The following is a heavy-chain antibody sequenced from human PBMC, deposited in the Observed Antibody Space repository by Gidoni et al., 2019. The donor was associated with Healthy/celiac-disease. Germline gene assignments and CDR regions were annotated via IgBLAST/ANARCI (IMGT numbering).Heavy chain of an antibody. CDR2: LYYSGST. D-gene: IGHD2-8*01. CDR3: ARLGSNTGLYYFDD. J-gene: IGHJ4*02. CDR1: GGSIRRSSYY. V-gene: IGHV4-39*01. Sequence: QLHLQESVPGLVKPSATLSLTCTVSGGSIRRSSYYWGWIRQPPGKGLEWIGSLYYSGSTYYNPSRKSRVTISVDTSKNQFSLKLSAVTAADTAVYYCARLGSNTGLYYFDDWGQGTLVTVSS.